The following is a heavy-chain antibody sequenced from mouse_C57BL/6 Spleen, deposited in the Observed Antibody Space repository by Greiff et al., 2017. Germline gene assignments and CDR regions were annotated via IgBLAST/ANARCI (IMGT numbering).Heavy chain of an antibody. CDR2: ISSGSSTI. Sequence: EVKLMESGGGLVKPGGSLKLSCAASGFTFSDYGMHWVRQAPEKGLEWVAYISSGSSTIYYADTVKGRFTISRDNAKNTLFLQMTSLRSEDTAMYYCARPGKLGRGYFDYWGQGTTLTVSS. CDR1: GFTFSDYG. CDR3: ARPGKLGRGYFDY. V-gene: IGHV5-17*01. J-gene: IGHJ2*01. D-gene: IGHD4-1*01.